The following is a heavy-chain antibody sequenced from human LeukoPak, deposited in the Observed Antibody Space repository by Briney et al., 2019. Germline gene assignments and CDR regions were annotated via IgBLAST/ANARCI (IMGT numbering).Heavy chain of an antibody. J-gene: IGHJ6*02. CDR2: IKDDGSEK. CDR3: ARGSGDLLPTIFGGAFVSGMDV. D-gene: IGHD3-16*02. Sequence: GGSLRLSCEASGFTFSSFWMSWVRQAPGKGLEWVANIKDDGSEKTYVDSVKGRFTISRDNTKSSLYLQMNSLRVEDTAMYYCARGSGDLLPTIFGGAFVSGMDVWGQGTTVTVSS. V-gene: IGHV3-7*01. CDR1: GFTFSSFW.